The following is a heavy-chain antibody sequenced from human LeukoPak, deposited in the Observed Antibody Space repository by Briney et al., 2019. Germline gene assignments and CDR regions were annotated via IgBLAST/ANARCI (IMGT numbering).Heavy chain of an antibody. CDR1: GFTVSSYG. D-gene: IGHD6-13*01. CDR2: FSATDSSA. J-gene: IGHJ3*01. V-gene: IGHV3-23*01. Sequence: GGSLRLSCAASGFTVSSYGMTWVRQAPGKGLGWVSAFSATDSSAQYAESVKDRSTISRDNSTNSLYLPMTSLRDEDTAIYYCAKARIASAGTGAFDVWGQGTMVTVSS. CDR3: AKARIASAGTGAFDV.